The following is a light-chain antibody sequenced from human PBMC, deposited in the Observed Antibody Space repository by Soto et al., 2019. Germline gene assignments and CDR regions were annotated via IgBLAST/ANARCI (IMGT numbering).Light chain of an antibody. Sequence: EIVMTQSPATLSVSPGERVTLSCRASQSVNSNLAWYQQKPGQTPKLLIYVASTRATGIPARFSGSGFGTEFTLTISSLQSEDFAIYYCQQYNAWPLTFGGGTKVEFK. CDR1: QSVNSN. CDR3: QQYNAWPLT. V-gene: IGKV3-15*01. J-gene: IGKJ4*01. CDR2: VAS.